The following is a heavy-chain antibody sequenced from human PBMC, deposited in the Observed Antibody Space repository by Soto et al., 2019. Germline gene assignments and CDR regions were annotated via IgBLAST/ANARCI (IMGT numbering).Heavy chain of an antibody. CDR3: ARASYSSSWYHHYYYGMDV. CDR1: GYTFTSYG. J-gene: IGHJ6*02. CDR2: ISAYNGNT. D-gene: IGHD6-13*01. Sequence: QVQLVQSGAEVKKPGASVKVSCKASGYTFTSYGISWVRQAPGQGLEWMGWISAYNGNTNDAQKLQGRVTMTTDTSTSTAYMELRSLRSDDTAVYYCARASYSSSWYHHYYYGMDVWGQGTTVTVSS. V-gene: IGHV1-18*04.